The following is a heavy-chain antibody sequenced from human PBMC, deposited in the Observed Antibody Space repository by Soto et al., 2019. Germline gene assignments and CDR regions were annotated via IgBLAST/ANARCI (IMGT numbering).Heavy chain of an antibody. CDR1: EFTFDKYY. V-gene: IGHV3-7*01. J-gene: IGHJ6*02. D-gene: IGHD1-20*01. Sequence: GGSLRLSCAASEFTFDKYYMTWVRQAPGKGPEWVANIKPDGSEQYYVDSVKGRFTISRDNANNSLYLQMNSLRAEDTAVYFCARGNWNYYYGLDVWRQRTTVTVSS. CDR3: ARGNWNYYYGLDV. CDR2: IKPDGSEQ.